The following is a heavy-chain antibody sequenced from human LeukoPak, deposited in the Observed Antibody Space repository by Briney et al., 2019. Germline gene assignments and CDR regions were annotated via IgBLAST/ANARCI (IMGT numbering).Heavy chain of an antibody. Sequence: SETLSLTCTVSGGSISSSSYYWGWIRQPPGKGLEWIGSLYYSGSTNYNPSLKSRVTISVDTSKNQFSLRLSSGTAADTAVYYCARITGLRNGDCHLDYWGQGTLVTVSS. J-gene: IGHJ4*02. CDR3: ARITGLRNGDCHLDY. CDR2: LYYSGST. CDR1: GGSISSSSYY. V-gene: IGHV4-39*07. D-gene: IGHD2-21*02.